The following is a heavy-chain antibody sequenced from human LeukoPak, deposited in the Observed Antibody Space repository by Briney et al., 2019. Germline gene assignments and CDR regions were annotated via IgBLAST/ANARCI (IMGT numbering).Heavy chain of an antibody. J-gene: IGHJ5*02. D-gene: IGHD2-2*01. CDR1: GYTFTSYD. CDR2: MNPNSGNT. Sequence: ASVKVSCKASGYTFTSYDINWVRQATGQGLEWMGWMNPNSGNTGYAQKFQGRVTMTRNTSISTAYMELSSLRSEDTAVYYCARDCSSTSCYPLPVGLDPWGQGTLVTVSS. CDR3: ARDCSSTSCYPLPVGLDP. V-gene: IGHV1-8*01.